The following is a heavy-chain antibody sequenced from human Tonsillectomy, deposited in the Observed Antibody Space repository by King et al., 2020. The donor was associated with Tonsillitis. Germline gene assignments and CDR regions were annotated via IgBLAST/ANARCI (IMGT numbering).Heavy chain of an antibody. J-gene: IGHJ4*02. V-gene: IGHV4-34*01. CDR2: IHHTGWA. CDR3: ARESYRVLTDNPS. Sequence: VQLQQWGTGLLKPSETLSLTCAVSGGSLNDHKWSWIRQPPGRGLEWIGDIHHTGWAKYNPSVKSRLTLSLDRPRNQFSLKLTSVTAADSGVYYCARESYRVLTDNPSWGQGTRVSV. D-gene: IGHD3-9*01. CDR1: GGSLNDHK.